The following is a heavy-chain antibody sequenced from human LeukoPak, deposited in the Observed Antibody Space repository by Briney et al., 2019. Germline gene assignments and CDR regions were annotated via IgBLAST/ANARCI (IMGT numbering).Heavy chain of an antibody. D-gene: IGHD3-3*02. CDR2: INPNSGNT. CDR1: GYTFTGYY. J-gene: IGHJ3*02. Sequence: AAVKVSCKASGYTFTGYYMHWVRQAPGQGLEWMGWINPNSGNTGYAQKFQGRVTITADKSTSTAYMELSSLRSEDTAVYYCAREIGFLEWLPNHDAFDIWGQGTMVTVSS. CDR3: AREIGFLEWLPNHDAFDI. V-gene: IGHV1-8*03.